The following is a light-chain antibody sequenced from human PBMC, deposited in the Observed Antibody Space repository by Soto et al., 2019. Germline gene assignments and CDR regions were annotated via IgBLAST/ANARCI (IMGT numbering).Light chain of an antibody. CDR3: CSYAGSTIL. CDR2: EGS. J-gene: IGLJ2*01. V-gene: IGLV2-23*01. CDR1: SSDVGSYNL. Sequence: QSVLTQPASVSGSPGQSITISCTGTSSDVGSYNLVSWYQQHPGKAPKLMIYEGSKRPSGVSNRFSGSKSGNTASLTISGLQAEDEADYYCCSYAGSTILFGGGTNLTVL.